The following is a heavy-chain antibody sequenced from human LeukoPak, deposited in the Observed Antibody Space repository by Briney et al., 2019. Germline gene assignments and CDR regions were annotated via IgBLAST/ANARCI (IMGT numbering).Heavy chain of an antibody. J-gene: IGHJ4*02. Sequence: ASVTVSCTASGYTFTSYDINWVRQATGHGLERMGWMNPNSGNTGYAQKFQGRVTMTRNTSISTAYTELSSLRSEDTAVYYCARGLARYYYDSSGYLPDYWGQGTLVTVSS. CDR2: MNPNSGNT. CDR3: ARGLARYYYDSSGYLPDY. D-gene: IGHD3-22*01. CDR1: GYTFTSYD. V-gene: IGHV1-8*01.